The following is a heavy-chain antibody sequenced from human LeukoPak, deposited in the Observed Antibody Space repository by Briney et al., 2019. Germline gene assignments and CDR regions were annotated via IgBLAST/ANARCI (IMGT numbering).Heavy chain of an antibody. CDR2: IGGDGRGT. D-gene: IGHD1-26*01. Sequence: GGSLRLSCAASGFIFSDYPMTWARQAPGKGLEWVSAIGGDGRGTDYADSVKGRFTISRDNSKNTVYLQMNSLRLDDTALYYCARRSGGTPDYWGPGALVTVSS. CDR3: ARRSGGTPDY. V-gene: IGHV3-23*01. CDR1: GFIFSDYP. J-gene: IGHJ4*02.